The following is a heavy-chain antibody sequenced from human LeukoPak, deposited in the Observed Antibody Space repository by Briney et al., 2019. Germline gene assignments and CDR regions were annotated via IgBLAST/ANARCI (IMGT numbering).Heavy chain of an antibody. CDR3: ARDSHAAFDV. Sequence: KTSETLSLTCAVYGGSFSGYYWSWIRQSPGKGLEWIGYIFHSGSTNYNPSLKSRVTISVDTSKNQFSLKLTSVTAADTALYYCARDSHAAFDVWGQGTLVTVSS. V-gene: IGHV4-59*01. CDR2: IFHSGST. J-gene: IGHJ3*01. CDR1: GGSFSGYY.